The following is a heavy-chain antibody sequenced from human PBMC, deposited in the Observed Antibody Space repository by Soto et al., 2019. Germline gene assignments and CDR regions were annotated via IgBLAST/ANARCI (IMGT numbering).Heavy chain of an antibody. V-gene: IGHV1-69*13. Sequence: GASVKVSCKASGGTFSSYAISWVRQAPGQGLERMGGIIPIFGTANYAQKFQGRVTITADESTSTAYMELSSLRSEDTAVYYCARDRISVPLASTIRTYFDYSGQGALVTVSS. CDR2: IIPIFGTA. CDR3: ARDRISVPLASTIRTYFDY. J-gene: IGHJ4*02. D-gene: IGHD6-19*01. CDR1: GGTFSSYA.